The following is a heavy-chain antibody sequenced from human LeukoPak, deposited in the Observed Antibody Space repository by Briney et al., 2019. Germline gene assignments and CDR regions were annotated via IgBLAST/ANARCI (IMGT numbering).Heavy chain of an antibody. V-gene: IGHV5-51*01. CDR1: GYDSGVSFTSHS. D-gene: IGHD3-10*01. CDR2: IYPGDSDT. Sequence: GESLKISCQGSGYDSGVSFTSHSIAWVRQMPGKGLEWMGVIYPGDSDTKYSPSFQGHVTIAVDKSFSTAYLQWSSLKPSDTATYYCARLRANHYGSLDFWGQGTLVTVSS. J-gene: IGHJ4*02. CDR3: ARLRANHYGSLDF.